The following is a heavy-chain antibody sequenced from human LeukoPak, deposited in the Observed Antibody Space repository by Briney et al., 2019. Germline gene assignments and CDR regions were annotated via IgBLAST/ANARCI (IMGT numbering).Heavy chain of an antibody. Sequence: PGGSLRLSCAASGFQFDTYAMNWVRQPPGKGLEWISYISSGSADLYYADSVKGRFTISRDNARNSLFLQMNSLRDEDTAIYYCARGGIGSAWVNWGQGTLVTVAS. CDR3: ARGGIGSAWVN. D-gene: IGHD6-25*01. CDR1: GFQFDTYA. CDR2: ISSGSADL. J-gene: IGHJ4*02. V-gene: IGHV3-48*02.